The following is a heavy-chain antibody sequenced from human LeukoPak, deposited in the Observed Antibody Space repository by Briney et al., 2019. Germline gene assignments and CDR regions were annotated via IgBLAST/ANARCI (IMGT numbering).Heavy chain of an antibody. CDR2: IIPIFGTA. D-gene: IGHD3-10*01. J-gene: IGHJ4*02. V-gene: IGHV1-69*05. CDR3: ARVRGSMVRGVIMFGVGDA. CDR1: GGTFSSYA. Sequence: SVKVSCKASGGTFSSYAISWVRQVPGQGLEWMGRIIPIFGTANYAQKFQGRVTITTDESTSTAYMELSSLRSEDTAVYYCARVRGSMVRGVIMFGVGDAWGQGTLVTVSS.